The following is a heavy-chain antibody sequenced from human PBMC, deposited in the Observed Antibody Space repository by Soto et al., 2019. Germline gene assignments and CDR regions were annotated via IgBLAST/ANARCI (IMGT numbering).Heavy chain of an antibody. Sequence: QVQLVQSGAEVKKPGSSVKVSCKASGGTFSSYAISWVRQAPGQGLEWMGGIIPISGTANYAQKFQGRVTITAGESTRTAYMGVSSLRSEDTAGYYCARSQGSSTSLEIYYYYYYGMDVWGQGTTVTVSS. V-gene: IGHV1-69*01. J-gene: IGHJ6*02. CDR3: ARSQGSSTSLEIYYYYYYGMDV. CDR2: IIPISGTA. D-gene: IGHD2-2*01. CDR1: GGTFSSYA.